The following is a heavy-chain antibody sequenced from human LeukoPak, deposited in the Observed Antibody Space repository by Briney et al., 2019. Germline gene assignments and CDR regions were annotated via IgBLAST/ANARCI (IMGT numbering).Heavy chain of an antibody. J-gene: IGHJ4*02. CDR3: ARGITGTTIDY. D-gene: IGHD1-7*01. CDR1: GGSISSYY. Sequence: SETLSLTCTVSGGSISSYYWSWIRQPAGKGLEWIGRIYSSGSTYYNPSLKSRVTISVDRSKNQFSLKLSSVTAADTAVYYCARGITGTTIDYWGQGTLVTVSS. CDR2: IYSSGST. V-gene: IGHV4-4*07.